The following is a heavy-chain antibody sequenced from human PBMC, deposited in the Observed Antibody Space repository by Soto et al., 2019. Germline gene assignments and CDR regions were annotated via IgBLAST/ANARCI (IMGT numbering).Heavy chain of an antibody. V-gene: IGHV2-70*11. CDR2: IDWDDDK. D-gene: IGHD6-13*01. J-gene: IGHJ4*02. CDR1: GFSLSTSGMC. Sequence: VSGPTLVNPTQTLTLTCTFSGFSLSTSGMCVSWIRQPPGKALEWLARIDWDDDKYYSTSLKTRLTISKDTSKNQVVLTMTNMDPVDTATYYCARILAAAGAESFDYWGQGTLVTVSS. CDR3: ARILAAAGAESFDY.